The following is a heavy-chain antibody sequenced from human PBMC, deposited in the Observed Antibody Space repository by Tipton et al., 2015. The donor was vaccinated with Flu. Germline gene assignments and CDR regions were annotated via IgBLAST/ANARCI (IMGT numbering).Heavy chain of an antibody. Sequence: TLSLTCAVSGGSISSYYWSWIRQPPGKGLEWIGYIYYSGSTNYNPSLKSRVTISVDTSENQFSLKLSSVTAADTAEYYCARVAGGVPVYYFDYWGQGTLVTVSS. CDR2: IYYSGST. D-gene: IGHD1-14*01. J-gene: IGHJ4*02. V-gene: IGHV4-59*01. CDR1: GGSISSYY. CDR3: ARVAGGVPVYYFDY.